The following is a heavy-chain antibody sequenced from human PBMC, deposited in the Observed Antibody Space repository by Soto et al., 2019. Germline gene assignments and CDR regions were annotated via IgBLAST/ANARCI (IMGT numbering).Heavy chain of an antibody. D-gene: IGHD6-13*01. CDR2: INHSGST. Sequence: QVQLQQWGAGLLKPSETLSLTCAVYGGSFSGYYWSWIRQPPGKGLEWIGEINHSGSTNYNPSLKSRVTISVDTSKNQFSLKLSSVTAADTAVYYCARGRPRGQGYSRDWFDPWGQGTLVTVSS. CDR3: ARGRPRGQGYSRDWFDP. CDR1: GGSFSGYY. J-gene: IGHJ5*02. V-gene: IGHV4-34*01.